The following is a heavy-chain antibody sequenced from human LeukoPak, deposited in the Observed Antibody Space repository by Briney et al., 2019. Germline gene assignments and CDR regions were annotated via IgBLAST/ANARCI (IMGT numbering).Heavy chain of an antibody. J-gene: IGHJ4*02. D-gene: IGHD1-1*01. V-gene: IGHV4-34*01. CDR3: AREQLRYNWYPY. CDR2: INHSGST. Sequence: SETLSLTCAVYGGSFSGYYWSWIRQTPGKGLEWIGEINHSGSTNYNPSLKSRVTISVDTSKNQFSLKLSSVTAADTAVYYCAREQLRYNWYPYWGQGTLATVSS. CDR1: GGSFSGYY.